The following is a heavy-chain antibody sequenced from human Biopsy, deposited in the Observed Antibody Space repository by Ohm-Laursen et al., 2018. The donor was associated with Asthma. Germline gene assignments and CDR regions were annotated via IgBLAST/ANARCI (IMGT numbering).Heavy chain of an antibody. CDR1: GMSVSDYY. Sequence: SLRLSCTASGMSVSDYYMTWLRQSPGKGLEWLSHIGIKGTSIYYADSVRGRFTISRDNSKSTLFLQMDSLSAEDTAVYYCAKDFRGIAVAGDRGFDYWGQGTLVTVSS. CDR2: IGIKGTSI. J-gene: IGHJ4*02. CDR3: AKDFRGIAVAGDRGFDY. D-gene: IGHD6-19*01. V-gene: IGHV3-11*01.